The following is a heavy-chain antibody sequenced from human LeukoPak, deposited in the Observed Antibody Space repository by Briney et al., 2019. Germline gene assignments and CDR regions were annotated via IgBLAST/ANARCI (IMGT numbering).Heavy chain of an antibody. CDR2: IHYSGST. V-gene: IGHV4-30-4*01. Sequence: SETLSLTCTVSGGSISSGDYYWSWIRQPPGKGLEWIGYIHYSGSTYYNPSLKSRVTISVDTSKNQFSLKLSSVTAADTAVYYCARMALRGFDYWGQGTLVTVSS. J-gene: IGHJ4*02. CDR1: GGSISSGDYY. D-gene: IGHD1-7*01. CDR3: ARMALRGFDY.